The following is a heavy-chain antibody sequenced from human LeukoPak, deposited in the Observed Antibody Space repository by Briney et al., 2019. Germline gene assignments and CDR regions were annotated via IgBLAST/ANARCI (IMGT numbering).Heavy chain of an antibody. J-gene: IGHJ4*02. CDR1: GYTFTSSD. CDR2: MNPNSGNT. D-gene: IGHD5-12*01. V-gene: IGHV1-8*01. Sequence: ASVKVSCKASGYTFTSSDINWVRQATGQGLEWMGWMNPNSGNTGYAQKFQGRVTMTRNTSISTAYMELSSLRSEDTAVYYCASGTLRYSGYDYWGQGTLVTVSS. CDR3: ASGTLRYSGYDY.